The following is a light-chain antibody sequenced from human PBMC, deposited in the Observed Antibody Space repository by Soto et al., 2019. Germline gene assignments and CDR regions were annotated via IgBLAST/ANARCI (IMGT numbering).Light chain of an antibody. V-gene: IGKV3-15*01. J-gene: IGKJ2*01. CDR1: QSVSSN. CDR3: QQYNNLPYT. Sequence: EIAMTQSPATLSVSPGERGTLSCRASQSVSSNLAWYQQKPGQAPRLLIYAASARATGIPARFSGSGSGTDFTLTISSLQSEDFAVYYCQQYNNLPYTFGQGTRVEIK. CDR2: AAS.